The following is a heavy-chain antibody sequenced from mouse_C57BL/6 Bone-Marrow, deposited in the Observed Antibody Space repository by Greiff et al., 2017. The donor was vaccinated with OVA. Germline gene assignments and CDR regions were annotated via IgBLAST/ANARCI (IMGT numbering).Heavy chain of an antibody. J-gene: IGHJ1*03. CDR1: GFSLTSYG. Sequence: LQESGPGLVAPSQSLSITCTVSGFSLTSYGVDWVRQPPGTGLEWLGVIWGGGSTNYNSALMSRLSISKDNSKSQVFLKMNSLQTDDTAMYYGAKHGEGLGRLDWYFDVWGTGTTVTVSS. CDR2: IWGGGST. D-gene: IGHD3-3*01. CDR3: AKHGEGLGRLDWYFDV. V-gene: IGHV2-9*01.